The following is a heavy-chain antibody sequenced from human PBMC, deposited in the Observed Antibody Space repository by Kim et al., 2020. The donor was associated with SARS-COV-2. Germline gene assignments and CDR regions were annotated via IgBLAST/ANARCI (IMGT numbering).Heavy chain of an antibody. Sequence: GGSLRLSCAASGFTFSSYWMSWVRQAPGKGLEWVANIKQDGSEKYYVDSVKGRFTISRDNAKNSLYLQMNSLRAEDTAVYYCARDLGGSSGWEWDYWGQGTLVTVSS. J-gene: IGHJ4*02. V-gene: IGHV3-7*01. CDR3: ARDLGGSSGWEWDY. D-gene: IGHD6-19*01. CDR1: GFTFSSYW. CDR2: IKQDGSEK.